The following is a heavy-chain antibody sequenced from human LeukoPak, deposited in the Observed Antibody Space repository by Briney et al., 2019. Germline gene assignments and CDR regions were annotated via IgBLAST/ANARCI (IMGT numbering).Heavy chain of an antibody. J-gene: IGHJ4*02. Sequence: SETLSLTCSASGGSITRTNWWTWFRQPPRKGLKGIGAIFHSGSTNYNPSLKSRVTISVDTSKNQFSLELSSVTAADTAVYYCARLRDTGAAAGYFDYWGQGTLVTVSS. V-gene: IGHV4-4*02. D-gene: IGHD6-13*01. CDR1: GGSITRTNW. CDR3: ARLRDTGAAAGYFDY. CDR2: IFHSGST.